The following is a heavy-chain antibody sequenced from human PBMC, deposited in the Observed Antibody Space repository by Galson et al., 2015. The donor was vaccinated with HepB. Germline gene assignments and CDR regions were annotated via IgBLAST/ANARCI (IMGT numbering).Heavy chain of an antibody. CDR1: GFSFSNLV. V-gene: IGHV3-30*03. Sequence: SLRLSCAASGFSFSNLVLHWVRQAPGKGLEWVAGISVDGRNEHYGDSVKGRFSISREHSENTLYLQLNSLRGDDTAVYFCAREAYGSGRCGVFEVWGQGTLVTVSS. CDR3: AREAYGSGRCGVFEV. CDR2: ISVDGRNE. J-gene: IGHJ4*02. D-gene: IGHD6-19*01.